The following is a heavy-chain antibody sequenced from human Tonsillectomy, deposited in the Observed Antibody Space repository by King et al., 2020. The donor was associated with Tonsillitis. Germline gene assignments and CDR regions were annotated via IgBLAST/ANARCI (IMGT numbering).Heavy chain of an antibody. CDR2: ISGGGDST. CDR3: AKEYPYYYDSSGNLDY. J-gene: IGHJ4*02. CDR1: GFTFSSYA. V-gene: IGHV3-23*04. D-gene: IGHD3-22*01. Sequence: VQLVESGGGLVQPGGSLRLSCAASGFTFSSYAMSWVRQAPGKGLEWVSAISGGGDSTYYADSVKGRFTISRDNSKNTLFLQMSSLRAEDTAVYYCAKEYPYYYDSSGNLDYGGQGTLVTVSS.